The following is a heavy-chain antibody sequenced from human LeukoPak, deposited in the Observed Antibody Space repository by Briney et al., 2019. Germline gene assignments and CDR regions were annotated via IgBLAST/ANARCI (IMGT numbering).Heavy chain of an antibody. CDR1: GYTFTCYW. J-gene: IGHJ4*02. Sequence: GESLKISCKGSGYTFTCYWIGWVRQLPGNGLELLGIFHAGDSDTRYSPSFQGQVTFSSDKSIRTAYLQWSSLKASDTAMYYCARQGYCSYGRCAPEVGYWGQGTLVTVSS. D-gene: IGHD2-15*01. V-gene: IGHV5-51*01. CDR2: FHAGDSDT. CDR3: ARQGYCSYGRCAPEVGY.